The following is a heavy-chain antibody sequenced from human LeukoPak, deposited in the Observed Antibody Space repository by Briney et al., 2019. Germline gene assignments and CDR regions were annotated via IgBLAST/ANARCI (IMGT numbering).Heavy chain of an antibody. CDR2: IYPGDSDS. V-gene: IGHV5-51*01. CDR1: GYSFTSYW. Sequence: GESLKISCKGTGYSFTSYWIGWVRQMPGKGLEWMGIIYPGDSDSRYSPSFQGQVTISADKSISTAYLQWSSLKASDTAMYYCAGRVAYSSSSPYFDYWGQGTLVTVSS. J-gene: IGHJ4*02. CDR3: AGRVAYSSSSPYFDY. D-gene: IGHD6-6*01.